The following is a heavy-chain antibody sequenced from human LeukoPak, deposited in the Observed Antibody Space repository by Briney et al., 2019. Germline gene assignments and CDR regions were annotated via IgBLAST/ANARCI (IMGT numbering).Heavy chain of an antibody. Sequence: GKSLRLSCAASGFTFDDYAMHWVRQAPGKGLEWVSGISWNSGSIGYADSVKGRFTISRDNAKNSLYLQMNSLRAEDTALYYCAKDWRTGGYGSGFDYWGQGTLVTVSS. D-gene: IGHD6-19*01. V-gene: IGHV3-9*01. CDR2: ISWNSGSI. J-gene: IGHJ4*02. CDR1: GFTFDDYA. CDR3: AKDWRTGGYGSGFDY.